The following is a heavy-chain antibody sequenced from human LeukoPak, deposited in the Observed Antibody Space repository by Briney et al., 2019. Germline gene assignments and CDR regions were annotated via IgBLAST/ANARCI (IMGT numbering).Heavy chain of an antibody. D-gene: IGHD6-19*01. CDR3: ARVLSSYYYYYMDV. Sequence: SETLSLTCTVSGGSISSGSYSWSWIRQPAGKGLEWIGRIYTSGSTNYNPSLKSRVTISVDTSKNQFSLKLSSVTAADTAVYYCARVLSSYYYYYMDVWGKGTTVTVS. CDR1: GGSISSGSYS. CDR2: IYTSGST. V-gene: IGHV4-61*02. J-gene: IGHJ6*03.